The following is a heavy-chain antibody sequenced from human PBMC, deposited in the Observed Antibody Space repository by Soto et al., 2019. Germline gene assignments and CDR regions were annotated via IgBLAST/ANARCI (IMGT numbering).Heavy chain of an antibody. CDR2: INPNSGGT. D-gene: IGHD5-12*01. CDR3: ARATASWLPYLFGY. J-gene: IGHJ4*02. CDR1: GYTFTGYY. Sequence: QVLLVQSGAEVKKPGASVKVSCKASGYTFTGYYIHWVRQAPGQGLEWMGWINPNSGGTNYAQKFQGWFTMTRHTSISTAYMELSRLRSDDTAVYYCARATASWLPYLFGYWGQGTLVTVSS. V-gene: IGHV1-2*04.